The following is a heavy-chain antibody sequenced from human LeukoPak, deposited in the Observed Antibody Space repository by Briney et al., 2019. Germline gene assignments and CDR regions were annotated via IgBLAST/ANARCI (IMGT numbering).Heavy chain of an antibody. J-gene: IGHJ5*02. CDR1: GGSISSSSYY. D-gene: IGHD2-15*01. V-gene: IGHV4-39*07. CDR2: INHSGST. Sequence: PSETLSLTCTVSGGSISSSSYYRGWIRQPPGKGLEWIGEINHSGSTDYNPSLKSRVTISIDTSKNQFSLKLSSVTAADTAVYYCARQYCSGGSCYYLPWGQGTLVTVSS. CDR3: ARQYCSGGSCYYLP.